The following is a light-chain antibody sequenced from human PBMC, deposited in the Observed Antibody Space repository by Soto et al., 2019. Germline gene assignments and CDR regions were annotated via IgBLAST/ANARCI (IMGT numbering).Light chain of an antibody. CDR1: QSVSSR. J-gene: IGKJ1*01. Sequence: DIVLTQSPGTLSLSPGERATLSCRASQSVSSRLAWYQQKPGQAPRLLIYGASTRATGIPARFSGSGSGTEFTLTISSLQSEDFAVYYCQQYNKWPPRTFGQGTKVDIK. CDR2: GAS. CDR3: QQYNKWPPRT. V-gene: IGKV3D-15*01.